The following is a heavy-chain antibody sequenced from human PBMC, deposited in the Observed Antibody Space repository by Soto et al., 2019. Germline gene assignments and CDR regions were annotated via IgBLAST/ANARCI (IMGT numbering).Heavy chain of an antibody. J-gene: IGHJ5*02. CDR2: IFYSGSA. CDR3: ARTSYDSTGTAADP. CDR1: GGSISSGNYY. Sequence: TLSLACTVSGGSISSGNYYWSFIRQHPGKGLEWIGYIFYSGSAYYTPSLKSRVTISVDTSKNQFSLKLSSVTAADTAVYYCARTSYDSTGTAADPWGQGTLVTVSS. D-gene: IGHD3-22*01. V-gene: IGHV4-31*03.